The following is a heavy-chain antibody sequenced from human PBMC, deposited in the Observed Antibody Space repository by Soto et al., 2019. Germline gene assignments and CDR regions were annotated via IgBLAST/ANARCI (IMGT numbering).Heavy chain of an antibody. CDR3: ARDLGGPDY. J-gene: IGHJ4*02. CDR2: LSSDGFGA. CDR1: WFSLSPYW. D-gene: IGHD3-16*01. V-gene: IGHV3-74*03. Sequence: WGSLRLSCTASWFSLSPYWMHWVRQSPGRGLEWVSRLSSDGFGAAYADSVKGRFFISRDIARNTLFLQMNSLRADDTAVYYCARDLGGPDYWGRGTSVTVPS.